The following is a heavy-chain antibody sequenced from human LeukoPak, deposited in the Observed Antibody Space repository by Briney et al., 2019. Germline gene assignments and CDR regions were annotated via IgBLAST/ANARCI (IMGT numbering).Heavy chain of an antibody. CDR1: GFTFSSYW. CDR2: IKQDGSEK. CDR3: ARAPIAAAGYYYYYMDV. J-gene: IGHJ6*03. V-gene: IGHV3-7*01. Sequence: QPGASLRLSCAASGFTFSSYWMSWVRQAPGKWLEWVANIKQDGSEKYYVDSVKGRFTISRDNAKNSLYLQMNSLRAEDTAVYYCARAPIAAAGYYYYYMDVWGKGTTVTVSS. D-gene: IGHD6-13*01.